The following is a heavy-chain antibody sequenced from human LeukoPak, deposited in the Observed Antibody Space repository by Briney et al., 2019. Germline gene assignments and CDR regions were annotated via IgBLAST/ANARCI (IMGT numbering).Heavy chain of an antibody. D-gene: IGHD3-9*01. Sequence: PGGSLRLSCAASGFTFSSYWMSWVRQAPGKGLEWVANIKQDGSEKYYVDSVKGRFTISRDNAKNSLYLQMNSLRAEDTAVYYCARDRGLYYDILTGYYKPQWAAFDIWGQGTMVTVSS. CDR3: ARDRGLYYDILTGYYKPQWAAFDI. J-gene: IGHJ3*02. CDR1: GFTFSSYW. V-gene: IGHV3-7*01. CDR2: IKQDGSEK.